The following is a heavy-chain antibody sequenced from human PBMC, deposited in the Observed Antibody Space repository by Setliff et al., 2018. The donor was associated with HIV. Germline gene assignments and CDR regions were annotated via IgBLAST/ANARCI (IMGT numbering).Heavy chain of an antibody. CDR1: GGSISSHY. CDR2: IYYSGST. CDR3: ARSITTVVRGLDF. V-gene: IGHV4-59*11. Sequence: SETLSLTCTVSGGSISSHYWSWIRQPPGKGLEWIGSIYYSGSTNYNPSLKSRVTISVDTSKNQFSLRTEDTAIYYCARSITTVVRGLDFWGQGTLVTV. J-gene: IGHJ4*02. D-gene: IGHD3-10*01.